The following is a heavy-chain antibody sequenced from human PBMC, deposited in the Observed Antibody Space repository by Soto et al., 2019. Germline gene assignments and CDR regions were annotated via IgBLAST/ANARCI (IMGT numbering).Heavy chain of an antibody. J-gene: IGHJ4*02. CDR2: ISSSSSYI. V-gene: IGHV3-21*01. CDR1: GFTFSSYS. D-gene: IGHD3-10*01. CDR3: ARDWSHSTMVRGDPTGY. Sequence: PGGSLRLSCAASGFTFSSYSMNWVRQAPGKGLEWVSSISSSSSYIYYADSVKGRFTISRDNAKNSLYLQMNSLRAEDTAVYYCARDWSHSTMVRGDPTGYWGQGTLVTVSS.